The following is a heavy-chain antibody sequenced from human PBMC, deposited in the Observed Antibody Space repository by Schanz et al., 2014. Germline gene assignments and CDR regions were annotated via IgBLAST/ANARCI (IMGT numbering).Heavy chain of an antibody. V-gene: IGHV3-9*01. CDR3: AKGARSGSKVMDV. CDR2: IPWNGATI. CDR1: GFNFADYA. D-gene: IGHD3-10*01. J-gene: IGHJ6*03. Sequence: EVQVVESGGGLVQPGGSLRLSCTASGFNFADYAMHWVRQAPGKGLEWVSNIPWNGATIGYAGSVRGRFTISRDSAKNSLYPQMNNLRPEDTALYYCAKGARSGSKVMDVWGKGTTVTVSS.